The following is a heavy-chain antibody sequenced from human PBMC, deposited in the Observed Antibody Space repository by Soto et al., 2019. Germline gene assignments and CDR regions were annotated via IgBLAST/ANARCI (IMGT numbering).Heavy chain of an antibody. CDR1: GFRFSDHY. Sequence: QVHLVESGGGLVEPGGSLRLSCAASGFRFSDHYMTWIRQAPGKGLEWVSKISGDATTTYYADSVKGRFTVSRDNAKNAVYLQMNSLRAEETAVYYCASDPYYYASGFWGQGTLVTVSS. CDR2: ISGDATTT. V-gene: IGHV3-11*01. CDR3: ASDPYYYASGF. D-gene: IGHD3-10*01. J-gene: IGHJ4*02.